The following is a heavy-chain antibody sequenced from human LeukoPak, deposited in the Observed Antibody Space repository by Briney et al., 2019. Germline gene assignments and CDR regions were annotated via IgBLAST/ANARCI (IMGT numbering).Heavy chain of an antibody. Sequence: GGSLRLSCAASGLTFSSYSMNWVRQAPGKGLEWVSYISSSSSTIYYADSVKGRFTISRDNAKNSLYLQMNSLRAEDTAVYYCARTGIYYYGSGSYRPLDYWGQGTLVTVSS. CDR2: ISSSSSTI. CDR1: GLTFSSYS. V-gene: IGHV3-48*01. D-gene: IGHD3-10*01. J-gene: IGHJ4*02. CDR3: ARTGIYYYGSGSYRPLDY.